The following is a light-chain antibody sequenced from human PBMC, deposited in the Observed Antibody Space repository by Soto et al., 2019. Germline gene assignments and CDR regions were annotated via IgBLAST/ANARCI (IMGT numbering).Light chain of an antibody. J-gene: IGKJ1*01. CDR2: GAS. Sequence: EIVLTQSPGTLSLSPGERATLSCRASQSVDSRFLAWYQQKRGQAPRFLMYGASIRATGIPDRFSGSGSGTDFTLSIRRLEPEDFAVYYCQQYDSSRTFGQGTKVEMK. V-gene: IGKV3-20*01. CDR3: QQYDSSRT. CDR1: QSVDSRF.